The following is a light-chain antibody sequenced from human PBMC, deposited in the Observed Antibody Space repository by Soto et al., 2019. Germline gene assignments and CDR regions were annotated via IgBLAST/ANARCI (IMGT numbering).Light chain of an antibody. CDR1: QDISNY. J-gene: IGKJ1*01. CDR2: DAS. Sequence: DIHMTQSPPSFSGSVGDIATRTSLASQDISNYLNWYQQKPGKAPKLLIYDASNLETGVPSRFSGSGSGTEFTLTISSLQPEDFATYYCQGHSTYPRTFGPGTKVDIK. V-gene: IGKV1-33*01. CDR3: QGHSTYPRT.